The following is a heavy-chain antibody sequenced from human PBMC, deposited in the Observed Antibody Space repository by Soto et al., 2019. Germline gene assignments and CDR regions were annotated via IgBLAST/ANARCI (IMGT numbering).Heavy chain of an antibody. Sequence: PSETLSLTCTVSGGSISSYYWSWIRQPPGKGLEWIGYIYYSGSTNYNPSLKSRVTISVDTSKNQFSLNLSSVTAPDTAVYYCAREISDCRGGGCYYCFAPWGQGTLVTVSP. D-gene: IGHD2-15*01. CDR3: AREISDCRGGGCYYCFAP. CDR2: IYYSGST. CDR1: GGSISSYY. J-gene: IGHJ5*02. V-gene: IGHV4-59*01.